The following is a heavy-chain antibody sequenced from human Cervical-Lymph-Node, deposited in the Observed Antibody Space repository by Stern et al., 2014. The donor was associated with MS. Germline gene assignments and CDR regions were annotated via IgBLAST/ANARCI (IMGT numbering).Heavy chain of an antibody. CDR1: GITLSSHS. V-gene: IGHV3-30*04. CDR3: AKDLKGYYYGMDV. D-gene: IGHD3-22*01. J-gene: IGHJ6*02. Sequence: VQLVESGGGFVEPGMSQRLSCAASGITLSSHSMHWVRQAPGTGLEWLAVLSYDGSNKYHADSVKGRFTISRDDSKNTLYLQMNSLRPEDTAVYYCAKDLKGYYYGMDVWGQGTTVTVSS. CDR2: LSYDGSNK.